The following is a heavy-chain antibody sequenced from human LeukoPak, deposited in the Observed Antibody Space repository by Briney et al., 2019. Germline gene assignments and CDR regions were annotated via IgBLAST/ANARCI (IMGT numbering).Heavy chain of an antibody. D-gene: IGHD5-18*01. CDR2: ISSNGGST. J-gene: IGHJ6*02. V-gene: IGHV3-64*01. Sequence: GGSLRLSCSASGXTFSSYAMYWVRQAPGKGLEYVSAISSNGGSTYYANSVKGRFTISRDNSKNTLYLQMGSLRAEDMAVYYCARGGVDTAMATYYYYGMDVWGQGTTVTVSS. CDR1: GXTFSSYA. CDR3: ARGGVDTAMATYYYYGMDV.